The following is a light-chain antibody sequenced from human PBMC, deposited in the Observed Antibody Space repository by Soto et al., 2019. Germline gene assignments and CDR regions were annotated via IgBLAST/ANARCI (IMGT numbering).Light chain of an antibody. CDR3: CSNAGSNSYYL. CDR1: SSDLGAYNY. J-gene: IGLJ1*01. CDR2: EVT. V-gene: IGLV2-8*01. Sequence: QSALTQPPSASGSPGQSVTISCTGSSSDLGAYNYVSWYQQRPGQVPKLIIYEVTKRPSGVPHRFSGSKSGNTASLTVSGLQADDEAVYYCCSNAGSNSYYLFGPGTKLTVL.